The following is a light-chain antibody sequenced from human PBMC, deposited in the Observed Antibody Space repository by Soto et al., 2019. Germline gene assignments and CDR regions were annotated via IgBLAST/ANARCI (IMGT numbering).Light chain of an antibody. CDR2: GTS. J-gene: IGKJ2*01. CDR1: QSVSSSY. Sequence: EVVLTQSPGTLSLSPGERATLSCRASQSVSSSYLAWHQQKPGQAPRLLISGTSSRATGIPDRFSGSGSGTDFTLTISRLDPEDFAVYYCQQYGSSPYTFGQGTQLEIK. CDR3: QQYGSSPYT. V-gene: IGKV3-20*01.